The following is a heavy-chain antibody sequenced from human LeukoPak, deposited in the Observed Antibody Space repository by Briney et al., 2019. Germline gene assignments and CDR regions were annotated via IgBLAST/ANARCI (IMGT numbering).Heavy chain of an antibody. D-gene: IGHD4-23*01. V-gene: IGHV3-23*01. CDR3: AKDHRYGGNSYYYYYMDV. CDR1: GFTFSSYA. J-gene: IGHJ6*03. Sequence: PGGSLRLSCAASGFTFSSYAMSWVRQAPGKGLEWVSAISGSGGSTYYADSVKGRFTISRDNSKNTLYLQMNSLRAEDTAVYYCAKDHRYGGNSYYYYYMDVWGKGTTVTVSS. CDR2: ISGSGGST.